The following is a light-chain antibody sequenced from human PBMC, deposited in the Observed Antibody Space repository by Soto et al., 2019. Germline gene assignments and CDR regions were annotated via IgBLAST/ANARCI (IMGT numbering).Light chain of an antibody. V-gene: IGKV1-17*03. CDR3: LQHYTYPPT. J-gene: IGKJ4*01. CDR2: SVS. Sequence: DIQMTQSPSALSASVGDTVTVTCRASQAIGDHLAWFQQQPGKVPQRLIYSVSTLHTGAPSRFSGSGSETDFTLTNTNLQPEDFASYFCLQHYTYPPTFGGGT. CDR1: QAIGDH.